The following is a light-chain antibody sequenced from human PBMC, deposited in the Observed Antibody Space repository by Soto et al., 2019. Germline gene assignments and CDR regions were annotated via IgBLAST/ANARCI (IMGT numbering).Light chain of an antibody. J-gene: IGKJ5*01. V-gene: IGKV3-20*01. CDR3: QQYGTSEII. CDR1: QSLANSF. Sequence: DIVMTQSPGTLSLSPGERATLSCRASQSLANSFIAWYQQKPGQAPRLLIYDTSSRASGIPDRFSGSGSGTDFTLTISRLETEDFEVFYCQQYGTSEIIFGQGTRLEIK. CDR2: DTS.